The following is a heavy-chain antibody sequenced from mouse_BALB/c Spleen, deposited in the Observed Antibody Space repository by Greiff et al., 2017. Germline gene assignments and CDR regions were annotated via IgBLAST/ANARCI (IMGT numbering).Heavy chain of an antibody. CDR3: ARAEDDYDGEGFDY. V-gene: IGHV1-9*01. J-gene: IGHJ2*01. Sequence: QVQLQQSGAELMKPGASVKISCKATGYTFSSYWIEWVKQRPGHGLEWIGEILPGSGSTNYNEKFKGKATFTADTSSNTAYMQLSSLTSEDSAVYYCARAEDDYDGEGFDYWGQGTTLTVSS. CDR1: GYTFSSYW. CDR2: ILPGSGST. D-gene: IGHD2-4*01.